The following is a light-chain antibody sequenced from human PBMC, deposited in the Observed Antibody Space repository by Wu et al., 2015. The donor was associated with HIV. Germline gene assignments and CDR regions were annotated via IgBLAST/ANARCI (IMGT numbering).Light chain of an antibody. J-gene: IGKJ4*01. CDR2: AAS. CDR3: QQANSFPPT. CDR1: QDIANW. V-gene: IGKV1-12*01. Sequence: DIQMTQSPSSVSASVGGRVTISCRASQDIANWLAWYQQKPGKAPRLLIYAASNLQSGVPSRFSGSGSGTDFTLTISSLQPEDFATYFCQQANSFPPTFGGGPRWRSN.